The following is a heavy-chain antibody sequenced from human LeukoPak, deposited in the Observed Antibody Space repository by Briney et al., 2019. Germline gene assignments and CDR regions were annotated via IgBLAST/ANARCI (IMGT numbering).Heavy chain of an antibody. CDR3: ARDPLDYYYGMDV. V-gene: IGHV3-9*01. J-gene: IGHJ6*02. D-gene: IGHD6-13*01. Sequence: GRSLRLSCAASGFTFDDYAMHWVRQAPGKGLEWVSGISWNSGSIGYADSVKGRFTISRDNAKNSLYLQMNSLRAEDTAVYYCARDPLDYYYGMDVWGQGTTVTVSS. CDR1: GFTFDDYA. CDR2: ISWNSGSI.